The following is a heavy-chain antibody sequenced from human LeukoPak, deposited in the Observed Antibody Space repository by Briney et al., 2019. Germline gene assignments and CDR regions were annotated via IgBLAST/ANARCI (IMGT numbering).Heavy chain of an antibody. V-gene: IGHV1-69*01. Sequence: SVKVSCKASGGTFSSYAISWVRQAPGQGLEWMGGIIPIFGTANYAQKFQGRVTITADESTSTAYMELSSLRSEDTAVYYCARDRSGSDSGWEAFDIWGKGTMVTVSS. CDR3: ARDRSGSDSGWEAFDI. D-gene: IGHD6-19*01. CDR2: IIPIFGTA. J-gene: IGHJ3*02. CDR1: GGTFSSYA.